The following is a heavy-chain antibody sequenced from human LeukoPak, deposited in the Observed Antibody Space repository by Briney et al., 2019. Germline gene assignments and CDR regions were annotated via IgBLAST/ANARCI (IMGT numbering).Heavy chain of an antibody. CDR1: GGSFSGYY. J-gene: IGHJ6*02. CDR2: INHSGST. V-gene: IGHV4-34*01. CDR3: ARGASSSRPAYYHGLDV. Sequence: PSETLSLTCAVYGGSFSGYYWSWIRQPPGKGLEWIGEINHSGSTNYNPSLKSRVTISVDTSKNQFSLKLSSVTAADTAVYHCARGASSSRPAYYHGLDVWGQGTTVTVSS. D-gene: IGHD2-2*01.